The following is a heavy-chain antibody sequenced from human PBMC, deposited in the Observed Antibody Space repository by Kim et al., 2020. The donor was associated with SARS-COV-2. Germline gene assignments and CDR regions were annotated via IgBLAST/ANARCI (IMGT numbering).Heavy chain of an antibody. V-gene: IGHV4-38-2*02. D-gene: IGHD5-12*01. CDR3: ARGGVGYDDDYFDY. CDR2: IYHSGST. J-gene: IGHJ4*02. Sequence: SETLSLTCTVSGYSISSGYYWGWIRQPPGKGLEWIGSIYHSGSTYYNPSLKSRVTISVDTSKNQFSLKLSSVTAADTAVYYCARGGVGYDDDYFDYWGQGTLVTVSS. CDR1: GYSISSGYY.